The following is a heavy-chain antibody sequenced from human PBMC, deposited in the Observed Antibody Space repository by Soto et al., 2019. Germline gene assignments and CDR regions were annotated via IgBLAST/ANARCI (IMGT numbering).Heavy chain of an antibody. CDR3: ARFGGYGASL. J-gene: IGHJ3*01. D-gene: IGHD3-16*01. CDR1: GGSFSGYY. Sequence: ETLSLTCAVYGGSFSGYYWSWIRQPPGKGLEWIGEINHSGSTNYNPSLKSRVTISVDTSKNQFSLKLSSVTAADTAVCYCARFGGYGASLWGQGTMVTVSS. CDR2: INHSGST. V-gene: IGHV4-34*01.